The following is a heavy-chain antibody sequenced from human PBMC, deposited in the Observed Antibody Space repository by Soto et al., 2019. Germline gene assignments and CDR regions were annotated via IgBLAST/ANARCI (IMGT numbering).Heavy chain of an antibody. J-gene: IGHJ4*02. CDR1: GGSISSYY. V-gene: IGHV4-59*01. CDR3: AANRDYFDY. Sequence: SETLSLTCTVSGGSISSYYWSWIRQPPGKGLEWIGYIYYSGSANYNPSLKSRVTISVDTSKNQFSLKLSSVTAADTAVYYCAANRDYFDYWGQGTLVTVSS. CDR2: IYYSGSA. D-gene: IGHD3-16*01.